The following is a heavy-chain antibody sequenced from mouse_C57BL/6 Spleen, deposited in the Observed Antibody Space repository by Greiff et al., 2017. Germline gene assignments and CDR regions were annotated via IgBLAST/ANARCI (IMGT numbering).Heavy chain of an antibody. CDR1: GFTFSSYA. J-gene: IGHJ2*01. CDR2: ISDGGSYT. CDR3: ARELFFDY. V-gene: IGHV5-4*01. Sequence: EVKLVESGGGLVKPGGSLKLSCAASGFTFSSYAMSWVRQTPEKRLAWVATISDGGSYTYYPDNVKGRFTISRDNAKNNLYLQMSHLKSEDTAMYYCARELFFDYWGQGTTLTVSS.